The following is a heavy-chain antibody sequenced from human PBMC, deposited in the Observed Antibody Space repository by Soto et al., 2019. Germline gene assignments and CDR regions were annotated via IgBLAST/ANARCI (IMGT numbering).Heavy chain of an antibody. CDR3: ARLYSGSYYVDY. CDR2: INAGNGNT. Sequence: ASVKVSCKASGYTFTIYAMHWVRQAPGQRLEWMGWINAGNGNTKYSQKFQGRVTITRDTSASTAYMELSSLRSEDTAVYYCARLYSGSYYVDYWGQGTLVTVSS. CDR1: GYTFTIYA. J-gene: IGHJ4*02. V-gene: IGHV1-3*01. D-gene: IGHD1-26*01.